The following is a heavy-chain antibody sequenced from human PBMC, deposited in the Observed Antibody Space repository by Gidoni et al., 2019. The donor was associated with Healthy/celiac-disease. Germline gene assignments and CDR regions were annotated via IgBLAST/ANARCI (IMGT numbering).Heavy chain of an antibody. CDR1: GFTFSSYA. CDR2: ISGSGGST. Sequence: EVQLLESGGVLVQPGGSRRLSGAASGFTFSSYAMSWGRQAPGKGLEWVSAISGSGGSTYYADSVKGRFTISRDNSKNTLYLQMNSLRAEDTAVYYCAKSNSAAGLYWGQGTLVTVSS. CDR3: AKSNSAAGLY. J-gene: IGHJ4*02. V-gene: IGHV3-23*01. D-gene: IGHD6-13*01.